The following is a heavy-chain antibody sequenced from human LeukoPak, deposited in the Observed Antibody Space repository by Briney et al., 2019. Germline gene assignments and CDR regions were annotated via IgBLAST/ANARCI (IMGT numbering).Heavy chain of an antibody. CDR1: GGSISSNSYY. CDR2: IYYSGAT. V-gene: IGHV4-39*07. CDR3: ARDPGGTGGYFDL. J-gene: IGHJ2*01. Sequence: SETLSLTCTVSGGSISSNSYYWGWIRQPPGKGLEWIGSIYYSGATYYNPSLKSRVTISVDTSKNQFSLKLSSVTAADTAVYYCARDPGGTGGYFDLWGRGTLVTVSS. D-gene: IGHD2-15*01.